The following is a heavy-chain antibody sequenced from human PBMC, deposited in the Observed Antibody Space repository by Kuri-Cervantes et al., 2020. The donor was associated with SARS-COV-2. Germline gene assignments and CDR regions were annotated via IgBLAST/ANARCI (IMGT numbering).Heavy chain of an antibody. J-gene: IGHJ4*02. CDR2: ISSSSSYI. Sequence: GESLKISCAASGFTFGSYSMNWVRQAPGKGLEWVSSISSSSSYIYYADSVKGRFTISRDNAKNSLYLQMNSLRAEDTAVYYCARVGSTSCADYWGQGTLVTVSS. D-gene: IGHD2-2*01. CDR1: GFTFGSYS. V-gene: IGHV3-21*01. CDR3: ARVGSTSCADY.